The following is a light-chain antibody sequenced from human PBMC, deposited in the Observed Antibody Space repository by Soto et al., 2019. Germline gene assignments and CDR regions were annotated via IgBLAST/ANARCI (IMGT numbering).Light chain of an antibody. CDR3: AAWDDSLNGDVV. V-gene: IGLV1-44*01. CDR1: SSNIGSNS. J-gene: IGLJ2*01. Sequence: QYVLTQPPSASGTPGQRVTISCSGSSSNIGSNSVNWYQQLPGTAPKLLIYSTNQRPSGVPDRCSGSKSDTSASLAISGLQYEDEADYYCAAWDDSLNGDVVFGGGTKLTVL. CDR2: STN.